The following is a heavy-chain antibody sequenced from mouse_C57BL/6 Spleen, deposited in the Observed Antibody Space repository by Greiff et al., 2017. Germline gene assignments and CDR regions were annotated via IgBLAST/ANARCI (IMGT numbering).Heavy chain of an antibody. Sequence: LQESGAELVRPGASVKMSCKASGYTFTSYNMHWVKQTPRQGLEWIGAIYPGNGDTSYNQKFKGKATLTVDKTSSTAYMQLSSLTSEDSAVYFWARRGGNGYYFDYWGQGTTLTVSS. D-gene: IGHD2-1*01. V-gene: IGHV1-12*01. J-gene: IGHJ2*01. CDR2: IYPGNGDT. CDR1: GYTFTSYN. CDR3: ARRGGNGYYFDY.